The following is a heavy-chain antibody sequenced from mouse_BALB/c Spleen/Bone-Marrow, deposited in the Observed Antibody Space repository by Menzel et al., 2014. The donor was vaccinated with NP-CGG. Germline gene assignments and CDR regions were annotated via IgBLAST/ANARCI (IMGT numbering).Heavy chain of an antibody. J-gene: IGHJ2*01. CDR2: ILPGSGST. CDR1: GYTFSNYW. CDR3: ASGEYFDY. Sequence: VMLVESGAELMKPGASVKISCKATGYTFSNYWMEWVKQRPGHGLEWIGEILPGSGSTNYNEKLTGKATFTADTSSNTAYLQLSSLTSADSAVYYCASGEYFDYWGQGTPLTVSS. V-gene: IGHV1-9*01.